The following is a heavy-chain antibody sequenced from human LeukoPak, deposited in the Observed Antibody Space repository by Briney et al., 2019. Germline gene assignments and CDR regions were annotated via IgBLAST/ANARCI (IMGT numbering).Heavy chain of an antibody. CDR2: IYYSGST. CDR1: GGSISSGGYY. J-gene: IGHJ4*02. CDR3: ARLDYGDYGGNDY. Sequence: SETLSLTCTVSGGSISSGGYYWSWIRQHPGKGLEWIGYIYYSGSTYYNPSLKSRVTISVDTSKNQFSLKLSSVTAADTAVYYCARLDYGDYGGNDYWGQGTLVTVSS. D-gene: IGHD4-17*01. V-gene: IGHV4-31*03.